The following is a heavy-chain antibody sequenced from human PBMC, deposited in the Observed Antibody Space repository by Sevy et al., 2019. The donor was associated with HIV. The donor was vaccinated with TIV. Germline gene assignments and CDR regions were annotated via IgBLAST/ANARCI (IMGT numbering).Heavy chain of an antibody. V-gene: IGHV3-30*04. J-gene: IGHJ4*02. CDR3: ARFVGYCSGGRCSIIDF. CDR2: ISYNGRNQ. CDR1: GFSLSDHA. Sequence: GGSLRLSCAASGFSLSDHAVSWVRQTPGKGLEWLAVISYNGRNQYYADSVKGRFTISKDDSKNTLYLHLNSLRAEETAVYYCARFVGYCSGGRCSIIDFWGQGTLVTGS. D-gene: IGHD2-15*01.